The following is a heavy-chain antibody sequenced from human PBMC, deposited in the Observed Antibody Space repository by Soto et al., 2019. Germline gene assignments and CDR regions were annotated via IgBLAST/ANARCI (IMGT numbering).Heavy chain of an antibody. CDR3: ASATPDWYFDL. Sequence: QVQLQESGPGLVKPSETLSLTCSVSGGSISSYYWSWIRQPPGKGLEWIAYIYHSGSTNYNPSLKSRVTISVDTSKNQFSLNMRSVTAADTAVYYCASATPDWYFDLWGRGTLVTLSS. CDR1: GGSISSYY. V-gene: IGHV4-59*01. J-gene: IGHJ2*01. CDR2: IYHSGST. D-gene: IGHD2-2*01.